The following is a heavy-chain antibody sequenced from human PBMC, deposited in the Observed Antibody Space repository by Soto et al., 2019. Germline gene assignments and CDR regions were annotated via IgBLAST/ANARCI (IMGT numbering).Heavy chain of an antibody. CDR1: GFTFSDHY. J-gene: IGHJ4*02. Sequence: EVQLVESGGGLVQPGGSLRLSCAASGFTFSDHYMDWVRQAPGKGLEWVGRSKNKADSYTTEYAASVKGRFTISRDGIKNSLFLQMNSLKTEDTAVYYCTVWGSGNDFGAAWGQGILVTVSS. D-gene: IGHD3-10*01. CDR3: TVWGSGNDFGAA. V-gene: IGHV3-72*01. CDR2: SKNKADSYTT.